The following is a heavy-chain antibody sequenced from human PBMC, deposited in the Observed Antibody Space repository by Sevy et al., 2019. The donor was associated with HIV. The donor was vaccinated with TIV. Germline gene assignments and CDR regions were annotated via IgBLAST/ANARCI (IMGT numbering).Heavy chain of an antibody. CDR3: ARSIVATIPFDY. CDR2: IYSGGST. CDR1: GFTVSSNY. J-gene: IGHJ4*02. Sequence: GGSLRLSCAASGFTVSSNYMSWVRQAPGKGLEWVSVIYSGGSTYYADSVKGRFTISRDNSKNTLYLQVNSLRAEDTAVYYCARSIVATIPFDYWGQGTLVTVSS. D-gene: IGHD5-12*01. V-gene: IGHV3-53*01.